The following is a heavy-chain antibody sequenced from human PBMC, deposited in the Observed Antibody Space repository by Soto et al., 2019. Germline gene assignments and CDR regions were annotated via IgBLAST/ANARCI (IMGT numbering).Heavy chain of an antibody. CDR3: ARGPPIFGVVPWFDP. CDR1: GGSISSSSYY. V-gene: IGHV4-39*07. J-gene: IGHJ5*02. Sequence: PSETLSLTCTVSGGSISSSSYYWGWVRQPPGKGLEWIGSIYHSGSTNYNPSLKSRVTISVDTSKNQFSLKLSSVTAADTAVYYCARGPPIFGVVPWFDPWGQGTLVTVSS. CDR2: IYHSGST. D-gene: IGHD3-3*01.